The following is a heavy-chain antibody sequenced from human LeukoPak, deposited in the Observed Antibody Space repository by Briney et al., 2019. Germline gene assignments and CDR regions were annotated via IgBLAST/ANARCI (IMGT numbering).Heavy chain of an antibody. Sequence: QPGRSLRLSCAASGFTFSSYAMSWVRQAPGKGLEWVSAISGSGGSTYYADSVKGRFTISRDNSKNTLYLQMNSLRAEDTAVYYCAKVISYGYYFDYWGQGTLVTVSS. V-gene: IGHV3-23*01. D-gene: IGHD5-18*01. J-gene: IGHJ4*02. CDR2: ISGSGGST. CDR3: AKVISYGYYFDY. CDR1: GFTFSSYA.